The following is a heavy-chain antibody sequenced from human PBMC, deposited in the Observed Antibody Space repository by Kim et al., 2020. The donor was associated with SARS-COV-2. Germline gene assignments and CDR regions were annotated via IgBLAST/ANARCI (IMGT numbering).Heavy chain of an antibody. CDR1: GYTFTSYG. CDR3: ARVPLRSYYYSSGYLYYFDY. V-gene: IGHV1-18*01. Sequence: ASVKVSCKASGYTFTSYGISWVRQAPGQGLEWMGWISAYNGNTNYAQKLQGRVTMTTDTSTSTAYMELRSLRSDDTAVYYCARVPLRSYYYSSGYLYYFDYWGQGTLVTVSS. CDR2: ISAYNGNT. D-gene: IGHD3-22*01. J-gene: IGHJ4*02.